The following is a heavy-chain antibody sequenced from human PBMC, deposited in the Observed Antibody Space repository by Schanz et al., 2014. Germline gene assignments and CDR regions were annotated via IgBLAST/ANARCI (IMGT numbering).Heavy chain of an antibody. CDR1: GYTFISYG. Sequence: QVQLVQSGAEVRKPGASVKVSCKASGYTFISYGISWVRQAPGQGLEWMGIINLSGGSTNNAQKFQGRLTMTRDTSTSTVYMELSSLRSEDTAVYFCARDLTVDTGYVVHYYYYGMDVWGQGTTVTVSS. J-gene: IGHJ6*02. CDR2: INLSGGST. CDR3: ARDLTVDTGYVVHYYYYGMDV. D-gene: IGHD5-12*01. V-gene: IGHV1-46*01.